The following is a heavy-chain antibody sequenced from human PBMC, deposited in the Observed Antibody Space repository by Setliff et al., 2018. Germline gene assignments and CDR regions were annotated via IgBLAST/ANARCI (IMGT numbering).Heavy chain of an antibody. CDR2: ISVYNGKT. J-gene: IGHJ6*02. D-gene: IGHD3-9*01. CDR3: ARPMYDILTGYNFYYDMDV. V-gene: IGHV1-18*01. CDR1: GYTFTSYG. Sequence: ASVKVSCKASGYTFTSYGFSWVRQAPGQGLEWMGWISVYNGKTKYAQKFQGRVTMTRNTSISTAYMELSSLRSEDTAVYYCARPMYDILTGYNFYYDMDVWGQGTTVTVSS.